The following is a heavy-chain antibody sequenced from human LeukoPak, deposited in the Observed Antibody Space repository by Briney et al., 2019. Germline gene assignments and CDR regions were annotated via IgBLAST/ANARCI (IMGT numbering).Heavy chain of an antibody. V-gene: IGHV3-9*01. CDR3: AKDKWQLLGTDAFDI. CDR1: GFTFDDYA. CDR2: ISRNSKSI. J-gene: IGHJ3*02. Sequence: GRSLRLSCAASGFTFDDYAMHWVRQAPGKGLEWVSGISRNSKSIDYADSVKGRFTFSRDNAKNSLYLQMNSLRPEDTALYYCAKDKWQLLGTDAFDIWGLGTMVTVSS. D-gene: IGHD1-26*01.